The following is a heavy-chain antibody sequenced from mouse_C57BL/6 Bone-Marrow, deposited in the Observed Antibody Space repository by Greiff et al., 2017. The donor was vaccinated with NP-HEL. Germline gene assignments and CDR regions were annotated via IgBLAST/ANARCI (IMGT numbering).Heavy chain of an antibody. Sequence: VQLQQPGAELVKPGASVKMSCKASGYTFTSYWITWVKQRPGQGLEWIGDIYPGSGSTNYNEKFKSKATLTVDTSSSTAYMQRSSLTSEDSAVYYCARDYDYDRFSFAYWGQGTLVTVSA. D-gene: IGHD2-4*01. CDR1: GYTFTSYW. CDR2: IYPGSGST. CDR3: ARDYDYDRFSFAY. J-gene: IGHJ3*01. V-gene: IGHV1-55*01.